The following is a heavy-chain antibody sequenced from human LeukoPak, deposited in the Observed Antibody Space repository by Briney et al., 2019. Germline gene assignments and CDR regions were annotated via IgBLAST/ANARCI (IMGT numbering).Heavy chain of an antibody. CDR1: GYTFTNYG. J-gene: IGHJ6*03. CDR3: ARDCGLLYSYGPTRPCYYYMDV. CDR2: ISAYNGNT. D-gene: IGHD5-18*01. V-gene: IGHV1-18*01. Sequence: GASVKVSCKASGYTFTNYGISWVRQAPGQGLEWMGWISAYNGNTNYAQKFQGRITMTTDTSTSTAYMELRSLRSDDTAEYYCARDCGLLYSYGPTRPCYYYMDVWGKGTTVTVSS.